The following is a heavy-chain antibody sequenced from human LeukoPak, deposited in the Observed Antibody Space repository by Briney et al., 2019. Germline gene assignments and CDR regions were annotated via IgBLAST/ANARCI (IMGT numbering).Heavy chain of an antibody. CDR3: ARALGYSGYDYGYYYYGMDV. CDR2: ISSSSSYT. Sequence: GGSLRLSCAASGGTFGDYYMSWIRQAPGKGLEWVSYISSSSSYTNYADSVQGRFTISRDNAKNSLYLQMNSLRAEDTAVYYCARALGYSGYDYGYYYYGMDVWGQGTTVTVSS. J-gene: IGHJ6*02. CDR1: GGTFGDYY. D-gene: IGHD5-12*01. V-gene: IGHV3-11*05.